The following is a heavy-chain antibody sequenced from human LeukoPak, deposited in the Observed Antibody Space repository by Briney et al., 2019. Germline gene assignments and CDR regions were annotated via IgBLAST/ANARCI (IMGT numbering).Heavy chain of an antibody. J-gene: IGHJ4*02. CDR1: GFTFSSYA. D-gene: IGHD3-10*01. V-gene: IGHV3-30-3*01. CDR2: ISYDGSNK. CDR3: ARENNIRYYGSGSPSRPDY. Sequence: GGSLRLSCAASGFTFSSYAMHWVRQAPGKGLEWVAVISYDGSNKYYADSVKGRFTISRDNAKNSLYLQMNSLRAEDTAVYYCARENNIRYYGSGSPSRPDYWGQGTLVTVSS.